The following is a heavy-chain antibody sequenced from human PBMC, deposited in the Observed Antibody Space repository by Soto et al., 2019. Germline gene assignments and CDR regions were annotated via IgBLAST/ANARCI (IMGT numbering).Heavy chain of an antibody. CDR2: IYYSGST. Sequence: QVQLQESGPGLVKPSETLSLTCTVSGGSISSYYWSWIRQPPGKGLEWIGYIYYSGSTNYNPSLKSRVTISVDTSKNQCSLNLSSVTAADTAVYYCARATLAALDYWGQVTLVTVSS. J-gene: IGHJ4*02. D-gene: IGHD6-25*01. CDR3: ARATLAALDY. CDR1: GGSISSYY. V-gene: IGHV4-59*01.